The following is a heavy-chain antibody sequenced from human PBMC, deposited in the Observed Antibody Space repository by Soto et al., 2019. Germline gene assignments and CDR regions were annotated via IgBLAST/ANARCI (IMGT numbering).Heavy chain of an antibody. CDR2: IFSNDEK. V-gene: IGHV2-26*01. J-gene: IGHJ4*02. D-gene: IGHD6-19*01. CDR1: RFSLSNARMG. Sequence: SGPTLVNPAETLTLTCTVSRFSLSNARMGVSWIRQPPGRALEWLAHIFSNDEKSYSTSLKSRLTISKDTSKSQVVLTMTNMDPVDIATYYCARILPRGQQWLALRPFDYWGQGTLVTVSS. CDR3: ARILPRGQQWLALRPFDY.